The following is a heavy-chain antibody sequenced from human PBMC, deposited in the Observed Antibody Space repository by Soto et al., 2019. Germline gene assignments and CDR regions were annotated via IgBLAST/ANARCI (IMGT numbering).Heavy chain of an antibody. CDR2: IKEDGSEK. J-gene: IGHJ6*02. CDR1: GFTVSNSW. CDR3: TRKRFGMDV. Sequence: GPSLRLSGAASGFTVSNSWMSWVRQATGKGLEWVANIKEDGSEKDYVDPVKGGFTITRDNAKNSLYLQRNNLRAEDPDVYACTRKRFGMDVWGQGTAVTVSS. V-gene: IGHV3-7*03.